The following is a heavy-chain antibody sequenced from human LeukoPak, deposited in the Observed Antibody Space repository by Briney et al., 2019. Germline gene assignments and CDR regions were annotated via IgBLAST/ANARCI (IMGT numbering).Heavy chain of an antibody. CDR3: AXXXXXXXRGVIQFDY. J-gene: IGHJ4*02. Sequence: ASVKVSCKASGYTFTGYYMHWVRQAPGQGLEWMGWINPNSGGTNYAQKFQGRVTMTRDTSISTAYMELSRLRSDDTAVYYCAXXXXXXXRGVIQFDYWGQGTLVTVSS. CDR1: GYTFTGYY. D-gene: IGHD3-10*01. CDR2: INPNSGGT. V-gene: IGHV1-2*02.